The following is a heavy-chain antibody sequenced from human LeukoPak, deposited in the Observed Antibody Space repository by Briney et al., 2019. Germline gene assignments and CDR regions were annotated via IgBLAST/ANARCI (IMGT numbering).Heavy chain of an antibody. Sequence: GGSLRLSCAASGFTFSSYWMSWVRQAPGKGLEWVANIKQDGSEKYYVDSVKGRFTISRDNAKNSLYLQMNSLRVEDTAVYYCAREVVAVASYYFDYWGQGTLVTVSS. CDR3: AREVVAVASYYFDY. V-gene: IGHV3-7*01. CDR2: IKQDGSEK. J-gene: IGHJ4*02. D-gene: IGHD6-19*01. CDR1: GFTFSSYW.